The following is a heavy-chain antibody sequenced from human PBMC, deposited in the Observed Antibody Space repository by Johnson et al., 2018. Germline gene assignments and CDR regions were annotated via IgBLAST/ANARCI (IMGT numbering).Heavy chain of an antibody. CDR2: INSDGTSA. D-gene: IGHD3/OR15-3a*01. V-gene: IGHV3-74*01. CDR1: GFTFSSYW. CDR3: AYIHMTLSDAVDI. Sequence: VQLQESGGGLVQPGGSLRLSCAASGFTFSSYWMHWVRQAPGKGLVWVSRINSDGTSAGYAASVKGQFTISRDSAKNALYLQMNSLRVEDTAVYYCAYIHMTLSDAVDIWGQGTLVTVSS. J-gene: IGHJ3*02.